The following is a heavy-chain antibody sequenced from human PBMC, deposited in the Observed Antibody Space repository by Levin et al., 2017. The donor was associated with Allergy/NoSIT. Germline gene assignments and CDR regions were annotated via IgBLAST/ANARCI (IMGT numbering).Heavy chain of an antibody. V-gene: IGHV1-24*01. CDR2: FDPEDGET. CDR3: ATRRGEYQLPRDYYYYGMDV. D-gene: IGHD2-2*01. J-gene: IGHJ6*02. CDR1: GYTLTELS. Sequence: ASVKVSCKVSGYTLTELSMHWVRQAPGKGLEWMGGFDPEDGETIYAQKFQGRVTMTEDTSTDTAYMELRSLRSEDTAVYYCATRRGEYQLPRDYYYYGMDVWGQGTTVTVSS.